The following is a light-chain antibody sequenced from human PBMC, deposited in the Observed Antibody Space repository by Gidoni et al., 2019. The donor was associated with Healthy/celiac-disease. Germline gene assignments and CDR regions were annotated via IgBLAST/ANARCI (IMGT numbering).Light chain of an antibody. Sequence: EIVLTPSPATLSLSPGERATLSCRASQSVSSYLAWYQQKPGQAPRLLIYDASTRATGIPARFSGSGSGTDFTLTISSLEPEDFAVYYCQQRSNWPRLTFGGGTKVEIK. CDR3: QQRSNWPRLT. J-gene: IGKJ4*01. CDR2: DAS. V-gene: IGKV3-11*01. CDR1: QSVSSY.